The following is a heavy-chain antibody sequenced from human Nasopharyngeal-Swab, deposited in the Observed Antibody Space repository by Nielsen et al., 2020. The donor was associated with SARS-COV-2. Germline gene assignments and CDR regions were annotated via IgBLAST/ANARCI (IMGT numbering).Heavy chain of an antibody. V-gene: IGHV3-73*01. CDR1: CFIFSASA. Sequence: GESLKISCAASCFIFSASAIHWVRQASGKGLEWAGRIGDKDHNYATTYGASVQGRFTISRDDSKNTAFLQMDSLKTEDTALYYCTTDFYFDYWGQGTLVTVSS. CDR3: TTDFYFDY. J-gene: IGHJ4*02. CDR2: IGDKDHNYAT.